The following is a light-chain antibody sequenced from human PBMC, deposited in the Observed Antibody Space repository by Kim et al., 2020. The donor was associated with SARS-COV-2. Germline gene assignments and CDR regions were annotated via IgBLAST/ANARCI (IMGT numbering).Light chain of an antibody. CDR1: QSVLYNSNNKNY. CDR3: QQYHNTLWT. Sequence: ATISCKSSQSVLYNSNNKNYLAWYQQKPGQSPKLLIYWASTRESGVPDRFIGSGSGTDFTLTISKFQAEDVAVYYCQQYHNTLWTFGQGTKVEIK. V-gene: IGKV4-1*01. CDR2: WAS. J-gene: IGKJ1*01.